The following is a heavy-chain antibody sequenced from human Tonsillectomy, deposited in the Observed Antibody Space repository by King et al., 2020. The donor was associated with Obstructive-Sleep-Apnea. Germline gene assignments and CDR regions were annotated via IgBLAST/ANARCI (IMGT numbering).Heavy chain of an antibody. D-gene: IGHD3-22*01. CDR2: IWYDGSNK. J-gene: IGHJ4*02. CDR3: AKDHYYDSSGYPGLFDY. Sequence: VQLVESGGGVVQPGRSLRLSGAASGFTFSSYGMHWVRQAPGKGLEWVAVIWYDGSNKYYADSVKGRFTISRDNSKNTLYLQMNSLRAEDTAVYYCAKDHYYDSSGYPGLFDYWGQGTLVTVSS. V-gene: IGHV3-33*06. CDR1: GFTFSSYG.